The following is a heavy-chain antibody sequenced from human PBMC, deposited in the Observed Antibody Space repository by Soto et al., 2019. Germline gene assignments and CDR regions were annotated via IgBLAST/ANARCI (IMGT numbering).Heavy chain of an antibody. V-gene: IGHV3-21*01. CDR2: ITYSSNYI. CDR1: GFTFSSYS. J-gene: IGHJ4*02. D-gene: IGHD6-19*01. Sequence: KPGGSLRLSCASSGFTFSSYSMNWVRQAPGKGLEWVSSITYSSNYIYYADSVKGRFTISRDNAKNSLYLQMNSLRAEDTAVYYCARSRSGWYSAIDYWGQGTLVTVSS. CDR3: ARSRSGWYSAIDY.